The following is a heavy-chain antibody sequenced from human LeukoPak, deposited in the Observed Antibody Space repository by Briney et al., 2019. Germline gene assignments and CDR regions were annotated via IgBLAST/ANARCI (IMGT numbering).Heavy chain of an antibody. J-gene: IGHJ4*02. V-gene: IGHV1-2*02. CDR1: GYTFTGYY. Sequence: SSVTVSCKASGYTFTGYYMHWVRQAPGKGLEWMGWINPNSGGTNYAQKFQGGGTMTRDTSISTAYMEPRRLRSDDTAVYYCARLRADNFDYWGQGTLVTVSS. CDR2: INPNSGGT. CDR3: ARLRADNFDY. D-gene: IGHD5-12*01.